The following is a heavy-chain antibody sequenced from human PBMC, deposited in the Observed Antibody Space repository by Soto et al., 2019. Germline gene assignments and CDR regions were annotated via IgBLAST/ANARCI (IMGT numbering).Heavy chain of an antibody. CDR2: IYYSGST. V-gene: IGHV4-59*08. CDR3: ARRYGWAFDI. D-gene: IGHD3-16*01. J-gene: IGHJ3*02. CDR1: GGSISSYY. Sequence: QVQLQESGPGLVKPSETLSLTCTVSGGSISSYYWSWIRQPPGKGLEWIGYIYYSGSTNYNPSLKCRVTISVATSQNQFSLKLSSVTAADTAVYYCARRYGWAFDIWGQGTMVTVSS.